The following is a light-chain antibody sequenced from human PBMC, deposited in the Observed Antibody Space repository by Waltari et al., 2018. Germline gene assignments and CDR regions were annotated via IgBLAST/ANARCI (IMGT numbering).Light chain of an antibody. Sequence: IVLTPSPATLSLSPGGRATLSCRASQSIQRYLGWYQQKPGQAPRLLIYHAYNRATGVPARFSGSGSETDFTLTISSLEPEDSAIYYCQQRADWPLTFGGGTTVEIK. V-gene: IGKV3-11*01. CDR3: QQRADWPLT. J-gene: IGKJ4*01. CDR2: HAY. CDR1: QSIQRY.